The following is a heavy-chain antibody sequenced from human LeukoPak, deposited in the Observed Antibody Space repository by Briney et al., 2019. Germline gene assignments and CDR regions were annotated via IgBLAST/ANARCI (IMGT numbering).Heavy chain of an antibody. CDR3: ARDQDSSGRNWFDP. V-gene: IGHV1-2*02. Sequence: ASVTVSFKASVYTFTGYYMHWVRQAPGQGLEWMGWINPNSGGTNYAQKFQGRVTMTRDTSISTAYMELSRLRSDDTAVYYCARDQDSSGRNWFDPWGQGTLVTVSS. CDR2: INPNSGGT. D-gene: IGHD3-22*01. CDR1: VYTFTGYY. J-gene: IGHJ5*02.